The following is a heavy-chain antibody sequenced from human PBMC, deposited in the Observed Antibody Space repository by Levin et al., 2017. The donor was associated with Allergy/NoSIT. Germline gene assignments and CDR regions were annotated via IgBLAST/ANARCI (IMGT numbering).Heavy chain of an antibody. CDR2: INPSGGST. D-gene: IGHD2-15*01. V-gene: IGHV1-46*01. CDR3: ARSRVVVVAAILAPFGYYFDY. J-gene: IGHJ4*02. CDR1: GYTFTSYY. Sequence: ASVKVSCKASGYTFTSYYMHWVRQAPGQGLEWMGIINPSGGSTSYAQKFQGRVTMTRDTSTSTVYMELSSLRSEDTAVYYCARSRVVVVAAILAPFGYYFDYWGQGTLVTVSS.